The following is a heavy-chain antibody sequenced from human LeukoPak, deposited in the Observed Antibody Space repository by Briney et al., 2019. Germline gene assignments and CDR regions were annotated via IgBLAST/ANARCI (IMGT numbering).Heavy chain of an antibody. Sequence: ESGPTLVNPTQTLTLTCTFSGFSLSTSGVGVGWIRQPPGKALEWLALIYWDDEKRYSPSLKSRLTITKDTSKNQVVLTMTNMDPVDTATYYCAHRLVTMVRGVITGYFDYWGQGTLVTVSS. V-gene: IGHV2-5*02. CDR3: AHRLVTMVRGVITGYFDY. J-gene: IGHJ4*02. D-gene: IGHD3-10*01. CDR1: GFSLSTSGVG. CDR2: IYWDDEK.